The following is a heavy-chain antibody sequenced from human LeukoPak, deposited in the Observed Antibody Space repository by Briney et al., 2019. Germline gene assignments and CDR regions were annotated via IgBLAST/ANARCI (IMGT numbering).Heavy chain of an antibody. D-gene: IGHD4-11*01. J-gene: IGHJ5*02. CDR2: FYHSGST. V-gene: IGHV4-34*01. CDR3: ARHDFYSNYPHNWFDP. Sequence: SETPSLTCAVYGGSFSGYYWSWIRQPPGKGLEWIGSFYHSGSTYYNPSLKSRVTISVDTSKNQFSLKLSSVTAADTAVYYCARHDFYSNYPHNWFDPWGQGTLVTVSS. CDR1: GGSFSGYY.